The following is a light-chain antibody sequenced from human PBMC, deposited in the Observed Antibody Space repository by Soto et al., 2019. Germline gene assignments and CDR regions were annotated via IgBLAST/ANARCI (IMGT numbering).Light chain of an antibody. CDR2: SGT. V-gene: IGKV3-15*01. Sequence: EMVMTQSPATLSVSPGERATLSCRASQSVDSTLAWYQQKPGQAPRLLIHSGTARAPGFPARFSASGSGTEFTLTISSLQSEDFAVYYCQQYNNWPWTFGQGTKVEI. CDR3: QQYNNWPWT. CDR1: QSVDST. J-gene: IGKJ1*01.